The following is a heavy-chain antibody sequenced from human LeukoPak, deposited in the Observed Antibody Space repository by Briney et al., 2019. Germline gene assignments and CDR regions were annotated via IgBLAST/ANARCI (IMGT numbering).Heavy chain of an antibody. Sequence: ASVKVSCKASGYTSTGYYMHWVRQAPGQGLEWMGWISAYNGNTNYAQKLQGRVTMTTDTSTSTAYMELRSLRSDDTAVYYCAVSTVTGWFDPWGQGTLVTVSS. V-gene: IGHV1-18*04. D-gene: IGHD4-17*01. CDR1: GYTSTGYY. J-gene: IGHJ5*02. CDR2: ISAYNGNT. CDR3: AVSTVTGWFDP.